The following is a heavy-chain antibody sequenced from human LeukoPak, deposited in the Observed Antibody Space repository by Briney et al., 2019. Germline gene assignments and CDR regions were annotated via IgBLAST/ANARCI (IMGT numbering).Heavy chain of an antibody. J-gene: IGHJ4*02. Sequence: TGGSLRLSCAASGFTFSSYAMSWVRQAPGKGLEWVSFISSSSSYIYYADSVKGRFTISRDNAKNSLYLQMNSLRAEDTAVYYCARDLRSSGYYAFDYWGQGTLVTVSS. CDR3: ARDLRSSGYYAFDY. CDR2: ISSSSSYI. D-gene: IGHD3-22*01. CDR1: GFTFSSYA. V-gene: IGHV3-21*01.